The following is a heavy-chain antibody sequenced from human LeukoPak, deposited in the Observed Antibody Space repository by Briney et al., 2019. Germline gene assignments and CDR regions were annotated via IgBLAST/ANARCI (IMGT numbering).Heavy chain of an antibody. CDR2: ISSSGSTI. CDR3: ARDQDGNFDY. J-gene: IGHJ4*02. V-gene: IGHV3-48*03. CDR1: GFTFSSYE. Sequence: GGSLRLSCAASGFTFSSYEMNWVRQAPGKGLEWVSYISSSGSTIYYADSVKGRFTISRDNAKNSLYLQMNTLRAEDTAVYYCARDQDGNFDYWGQGTLVTVSS.